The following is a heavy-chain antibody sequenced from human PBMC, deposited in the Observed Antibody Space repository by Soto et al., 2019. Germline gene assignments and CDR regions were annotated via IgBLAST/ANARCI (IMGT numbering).Heavy chain of an antibody. Sequence: QVQLVQSGAEVKKPGASVKVSCKASGYTFTSYAMHWVRQAPGQRLEWMGWINAGNGNTKYSQKFQGRVTITRDTSASTAYMELSSLRSEDTAVYYCARGGRVLAIYYFDYWGQGTLVTVSS. J-gene: IGHJ4*02. V-gene: IGHV1-3*01. CDR1: GYTFTSYA. CDR3: ARGGRVLAIYYFDY. CDR2: INAGNGNT.